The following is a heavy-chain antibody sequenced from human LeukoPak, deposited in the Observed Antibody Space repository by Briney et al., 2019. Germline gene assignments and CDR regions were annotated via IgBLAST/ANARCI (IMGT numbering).Heavy chain of an antibody. CDR3: ARVGDFWSGSDY. D-gene: IGHD3-3*01. V-gene: IGHV1-2*06. J-gene: IGHJ4*02. CDR1: GYTFTGYY. CDR2: INPNSGGT. Sequence: GASVRVSCKASGYTFTGYYMHWVRQAPGQGLEWMGRINPNSGGTNYAQKFQGRVTMTRDTSISTAYMELSRLRSDDTAVYYCARVGDFWSGSDYWGQGTLVTVSS.